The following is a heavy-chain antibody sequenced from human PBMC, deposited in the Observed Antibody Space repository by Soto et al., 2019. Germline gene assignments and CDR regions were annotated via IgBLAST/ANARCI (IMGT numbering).Heavy chain of an antibody. CDR3: TTLGTPYYDILTGYTIDY. Sequence: PGGSLRLSCAASGFTFSNAWMNWVRQAPGKGLEWVGRIKSKTDGGTTDYAAPVKGRFTISRDDSKNTLYLQMNSLKTEDTAVYYCTTLGTPYYDILTGYTIDYWGQGTLVTVSS. CDR1: GFTFSNAW. J-gene: IGHJ4*02. D-gene: IGHD3-9*01. V-gene: IGHV3-15*07. CDR2: IKSKTDGGTT.